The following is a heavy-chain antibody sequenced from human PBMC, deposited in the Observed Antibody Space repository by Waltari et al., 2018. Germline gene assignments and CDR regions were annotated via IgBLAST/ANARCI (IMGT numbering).Heavy chain of an antibody. D-gene: IGHD2-2*01. J-gene: IGHJ5*02. V-gene: IGHV1-2*02. Sequence: QVQLVQSGAEVRKPGASMTVSYRASGYTFTDYYIHWVRQAPGQGLEWMGWIRPSSGGTYSAQKFQGRVTMTRDTSISTAYMELSGLTSDDTAMYFCARDEVEPRGINPELNWFDPWGQGTLVTVSS. CDR2: IRPSSGGT. CDR3: ARDEVEPRGINPELNWFDP. CDR1: GYTFTDYY.